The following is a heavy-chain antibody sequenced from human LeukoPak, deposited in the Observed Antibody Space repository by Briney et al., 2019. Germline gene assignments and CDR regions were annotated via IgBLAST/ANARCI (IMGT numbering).Heavy chain of an antibody. CDR2: IYYSGST. V-gene: IGHV4-39*01. CDR3: AHFRGGAFDF. CDR1: GGSISSSSFY. Sequence: PSETLSLTCTVPGGSISSSSFYWGWIRQPPGKGLEWIGSIYYSGSTYYNPSLKSRVTISVDTSKNEFSLRLSSVTAADTAVYYCAHFRGGAFDFWGRGTMVTVSS. D-gene: IGHD3-16*01. J-gene: IGHJ3*01.